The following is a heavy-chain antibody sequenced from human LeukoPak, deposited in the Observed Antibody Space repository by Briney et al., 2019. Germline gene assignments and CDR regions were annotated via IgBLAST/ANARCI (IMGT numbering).Heavy chain of an antibody. J-gene: IGHJ4*02. Sequence: GASVKVSCKASGGTFSSYAISWVRQAPGQGLEWMGGIIPIFGAANYAQKFQGRVTITADESTSTAYMELSSLRSEDTAVYYCARGGGDYYDSSGYTFDYWGQGTLVAVSS. CDR2: IIPIFGAA. V-gene: IGHV1-69*13. CDR1: GGTFSSYA. CDR3: ARGGGDYYDSSGYTFDY. D-gene: IGHD3-22*01.